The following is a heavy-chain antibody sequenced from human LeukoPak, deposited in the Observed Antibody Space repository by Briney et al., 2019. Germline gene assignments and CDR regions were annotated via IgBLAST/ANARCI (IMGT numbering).Heavy chain of an antibody. V-gene: IGHV5-51*01. CDR3: ARHPSYTSGWPLDY. J-gene: IGHJ4*02. CDR1: GDSFTSHW. Sequence: GESLKISCKGSGDSFTSHWIGWVRQMPGKGLEWTGIIYLGDSDIRYSPSFQGQVTISADKSISTAYLQWSSLKASDTAMYYCARHPSYTSGWPLDYWGQGTLVTVSS. CDR2: IYLGDSDI. D-gene: IGHD6-19*01.